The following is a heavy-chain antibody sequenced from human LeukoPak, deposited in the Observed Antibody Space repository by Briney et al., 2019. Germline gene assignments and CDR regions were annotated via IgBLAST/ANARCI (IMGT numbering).Heavy chain of an antibody. CDR1: GFTFSSYG. CDR3: ARDRLGGYFDY. CDR2: ISYDGSNK. D-gene: IGHD3-16*01. J-gene: IGHJ4*02. Sequence: GGSLRLSCAASGFTFSSYGMHWVRQAPGKGLEWVAVISYDGSNKYYADSVKGRFTISRDNSKNTLYLQMNSLRAEDTAVYYRARDRLGGYFDYWGQGTLVTVSS. V-gene: IGHV3-30*03.